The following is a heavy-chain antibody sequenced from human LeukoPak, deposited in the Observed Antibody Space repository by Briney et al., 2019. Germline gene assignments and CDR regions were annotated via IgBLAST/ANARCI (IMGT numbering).Heavy chain of an antibody. V-gene: IGHV3-30*02. J-gene: IGHJ3*02. CDR1: GFTFSSYG. CDR2: IRYDGSNK. Sequence: GGSLRLSCAASGFTFSSYGMHWVRQAPGKGLEWVAFIRYDGSNKYYADSVKGRFTISRDNSKNTLYLQMNSLRAEDTAVYYCAKDGLSRENPNWNYVLGAFDIWGQGTMVTVSS. D-gene: IGHD1-7*01. CDR3: AKDGLSRENPNWNYVLGAFDI.